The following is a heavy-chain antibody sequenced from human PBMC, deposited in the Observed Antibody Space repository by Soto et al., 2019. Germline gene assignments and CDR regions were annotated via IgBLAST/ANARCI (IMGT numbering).Heavy chain of an antibody. V-gene: IGHV1-69*01. CDR3: ARDSTAMVPYPDY. CDR2: IIPIFGTA. J-gene: IGHJ4*02. D-gene: IGHD5-18*01. Sequence: GQGLEWMGGIIPIFGTANYAQKFQGRVTITADESTSTAYMELSSLRSEDTAVYYCARDSTAMVPYPDYSGQGTLVTVSS.